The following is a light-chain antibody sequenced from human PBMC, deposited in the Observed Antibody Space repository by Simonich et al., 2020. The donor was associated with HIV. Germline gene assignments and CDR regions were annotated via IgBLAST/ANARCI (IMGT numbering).Light chain of an antibody. J-gene: IGLJ2*01. Sequence: QSALTQPASVSGSPGQSITISCTGTSSDVGGYNYVSWYQHYPGKAPKLMIYDVNKRPSGVSGRFSGSKSGNTASLTISGLQAEDEADYYCSSYTSSSNTIFGGGTKVTVV. CDR2: DVN. CDR1: SSDVGGYNY. V-gene: IGLV2-14*03. CDR3: SSYTSSSNTI.